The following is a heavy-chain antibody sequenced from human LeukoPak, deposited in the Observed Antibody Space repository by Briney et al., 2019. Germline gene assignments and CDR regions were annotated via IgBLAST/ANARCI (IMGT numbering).Heavy chain of an antibody. CDR1: GFTFSGYW. V-gene: IGHV3-7*03. D-gene: IGHD3-22*01. Sequence: GGSLRLSCVASGFTFSGYWMSWVRQAPGKGLEWVANIMKDGSTKKYVDSVKGRFTISRDNSKNTLYLQMNSLRAEDTAVYYCAKDRYYYDSSGYDDAFDIWGQETMVTVSS. CDR2: IMKDGSTK. J-gene: IGHJ3*02. CDR3: AKDRYYYDSSGYDDAFDI.